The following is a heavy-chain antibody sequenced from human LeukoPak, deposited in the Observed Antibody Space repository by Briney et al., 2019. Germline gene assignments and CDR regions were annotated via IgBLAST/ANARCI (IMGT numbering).Heavy chain of an antibody. Sequence: PSETLSLTCTVSGGSISSSSYYWSWIRQPPGKGLEWIGEINHSGSTNYNPSLKSRVTISVDTSKNQFSLKLSSVTAADTAVYYCARREMSGSTAARFDPWGQGTLVTVSS. D-gene: IGHD3-3*01. V-gene: IGHV4-39*07. CDR1: GGSISSSSYY. CDR2: INHSGST. CDR3: ARREMSGSTAARFDP. J-gene: IGHJ5*02.